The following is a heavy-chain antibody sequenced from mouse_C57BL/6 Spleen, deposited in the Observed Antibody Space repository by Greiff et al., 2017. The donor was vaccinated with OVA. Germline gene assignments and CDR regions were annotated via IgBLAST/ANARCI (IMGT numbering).Heavy chain of an antibody. V-gene: IGHV1-82*01. Sequence: QVQLQQSGPELVKPGASVKISCKASGYAFSSSWMNWVKQRPGKGLEWIGRIYPGDGDTNYNGKFKGKATLTADKSSSTAYMQLSSLTSEDSAVYFCARQGANRYYFDYWGQGTTLTVSS. CDR2: IYPGDGDT. CDR1: GYAFSSSW. J-gene: IGHJ2*01. CDR3: ARQGANRYYFDY. D-gene: IGHD6-1*01.